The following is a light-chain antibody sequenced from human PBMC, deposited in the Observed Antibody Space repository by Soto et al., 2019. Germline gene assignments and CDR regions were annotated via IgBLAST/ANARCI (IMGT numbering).Light chain of an antibody. CDR3: QHYNSYSWT. Sequence: DIQMTQSPSTLSASVGDRVTITCRASQSISSWLAWYRQKPGKAPKLLIYDASSLESGVPSRFSGSGSGTEFTLTISSLQPDDFATEYCQHYNSYSWTFGQGTKVEIK. CDR2: DAS. J-gene: IGKJ1*01. CDR1: QSISSW. V-gene: IGKV1-5*01.